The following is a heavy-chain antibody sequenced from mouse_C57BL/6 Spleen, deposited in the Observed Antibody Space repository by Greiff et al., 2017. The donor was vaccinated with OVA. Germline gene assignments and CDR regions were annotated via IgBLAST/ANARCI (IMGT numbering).Heavy chain of an antibody. CDR1: GYAFTNYL. Sequence: VQLQQSGAELVRPGTSVKVSCKASGYAFTNYLIEWVKQRPGQGLEWIGVINPGSGGTNYNEKFKGKATLTADKSSSTAYMQLSSLTSEDSAVYFCAREGDYLYFDYWGQGTTLTVCS. V-gene: IGHV1-54*01. CDR2: INPGSGGT. J-gene: IGHJ2*01. D-gene: IGHD2-4*01. CDR3: AREGDYLYFDY.